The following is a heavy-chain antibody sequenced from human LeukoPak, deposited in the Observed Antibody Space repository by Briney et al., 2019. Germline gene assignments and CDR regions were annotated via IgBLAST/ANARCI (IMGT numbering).Heavy chain of an antibody. D-gene: IGHD3-3*01. J-gene: IGHJ4*02. CDR2: IYYSGST. V-gene: IGHV4-59*12. CDR3: AGRTIFGGFDY. CDR1: GGSISSYY. Sequence: SETLSLTCTVSGGSISSYYWSWIRQPPGKGLEWIGYIYYSGSTNYNPSLKSRVTMSVDTSKNQFSLKLSSVTAADTAVYYCAGRTIFGGFDYWGQGTLVTVSS.